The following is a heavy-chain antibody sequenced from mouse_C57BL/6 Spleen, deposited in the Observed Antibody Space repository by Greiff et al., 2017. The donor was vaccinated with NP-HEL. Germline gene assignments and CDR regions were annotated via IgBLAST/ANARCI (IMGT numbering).Heavy chain of an antibody. CDR1: GYTFTGYE. J-gene: IGHJ3*01. CDR3: TRGGYDPSWFAD. CDR2: IDPETGGT. Sequence: QVQLQQSGAELVRPGASVTLSCKASGYTFTGYELPWVKQTPVQGLAWIGDIDPETGGTDYNQKFKGKAILTADKSSSTAYMELRSLTSEDAAVYYCTRGGYDPSWFADWGQGTLVTVSA. D-gene: IGHD2-2*01. V-gene: IGHV1-15*01.